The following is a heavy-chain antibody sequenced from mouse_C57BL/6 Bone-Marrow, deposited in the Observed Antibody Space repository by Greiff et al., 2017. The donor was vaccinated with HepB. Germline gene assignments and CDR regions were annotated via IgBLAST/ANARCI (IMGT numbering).Heavy chain of an antibody. Sequence: VQLPQPGAELVKPGASVKLSCKASGYTFTSYWMHWVKQRPGQGLEWIGMIHPNSGSTNYNEKFKSKATLTVDKSSSTAYMQLSSLTSEDSAVYYCARLIHYYGSSYGWYFDVWGTGTTVTVSS. D-gene: IGHD1-1*01. CDR1: GYTFTSYW. V-gene: IGHV1-64*01. CDR2: IHPNSGST. CDR3: ARLIHYYGSSYGWYFDV. J-gene: IGHJ1*03.